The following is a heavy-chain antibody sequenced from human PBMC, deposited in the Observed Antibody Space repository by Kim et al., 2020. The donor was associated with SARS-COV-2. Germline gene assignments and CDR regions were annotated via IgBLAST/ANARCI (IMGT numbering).Heavy chain of an antibody. CDR2: WYDGSNK. V-gene: IGHV3-33*01. Sequence: WYDGSNKYYADSVKGRFTISRDNSKNTLYLQMNSLRAEDTAVYYCAREDYWGQGTLVTVSS. CDR3: AREDY. J-gene: IGHJ4*02.